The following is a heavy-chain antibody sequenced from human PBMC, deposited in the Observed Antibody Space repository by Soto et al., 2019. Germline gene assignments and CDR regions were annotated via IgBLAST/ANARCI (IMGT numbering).Heavy chain of an antibody. CDR2: ISYDGRNK. V-gene: IGHV3-30*04. D-gene: IGHD2-21*02. J-gene: IGHJ4*02. CDR1: GFTFSSYA. Sequence: QVQLVESGGGVVQPGRSLRLSCAASGFTFSSYAMHWVRQAPGKGLEWVAVISYDGRNKYYADSVKGRFTISRDNSKNQLYLQMNSLRAEDTAVYYCARDGLAYCGGDCYLDYWGQGTLVTVSS. CDR3: ARDGLAYCGGDCYLDY.